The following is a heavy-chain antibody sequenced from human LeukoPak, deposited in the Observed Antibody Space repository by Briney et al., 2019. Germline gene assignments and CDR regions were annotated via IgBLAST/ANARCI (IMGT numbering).Heavy chain of an antibody. CDR2: IYYSGST. V-gene: IGHV4-61*05. D-gene: IGHD6-13*01. Sequence: PSETLSLTCTVSGGSISSSSYYWGWIRQPPGKGLEWIGYIYYSGSTNYNPSLKSRVTISVDTSKNQFSLKLSSVTAADTAVYYCASHLQYSSSFDYWGQGTLVTVSS. J-gene: IGHJ4*02. CDR1: GGSISSSSYY. CDR3: ASHLQYSSSFDY.